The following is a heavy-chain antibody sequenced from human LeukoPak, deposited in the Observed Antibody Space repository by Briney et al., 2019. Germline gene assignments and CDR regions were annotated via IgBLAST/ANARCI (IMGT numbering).Heavy chain of an antibody. CDR1: GYTFTGYY. Sequence: GASVKVSCKASGYTFTGYYMHWVRQAPGQGLEWMGWINPNSGGTNYAQKFQSRVTMTRDTSISTAYMELSRLRSDDTAVYYCARALYYYGSGSYCGYWGQGTLVTVSS. CDR3: ARALYYYGSGSYCGY. CDR2: INPNSGGT. D-gene: IGHD3-10*01. J-gene: IGHJ4*02. V-gene: IGHV1-2*02.